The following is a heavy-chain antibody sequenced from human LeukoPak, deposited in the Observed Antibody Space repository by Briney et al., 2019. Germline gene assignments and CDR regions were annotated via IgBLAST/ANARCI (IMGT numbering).Heavy chain of an antibody. CDR3: AKIPYGSGSYFGGREDY. J-gene: IGHJ4*02. V-gene: IGHV3-21*01. D-gene: IGHD3-10*01. Sequence: PGGSLRLSCAASGFTFSSYSRNWGRRAPGKGVEWVSPISSSSSDIYYADSAKGRFTISRDNAKNSLYLQMNSLRADDTAVYYCAKIPYGSGSYFGGREDYWGQGTLVTVSS. CDR1: GFTFSSYS. CDR2: ISSSSSDI.